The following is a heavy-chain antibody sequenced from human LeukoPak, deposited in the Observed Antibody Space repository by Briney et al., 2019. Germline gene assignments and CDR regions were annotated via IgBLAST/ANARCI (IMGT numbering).Heavy chain of an antibody. D-gene: IGHD6-13*01. Sequence: TSETLSLTCAVYGGSFSGYYWSWIRQPPGKGLEWIGEINHSGSTNYNPSLKRPVTKSLDTHKNHFSLNLISVTTADTAVYYCGRVLGTAAAGTRGAHAFDSRGKGTMVTASS. CDR2: INHSGST. CDR3: GRVLGTAAAGTRGAHAFDS. V-gene: IGHV4-34*01. J-gene: IGHJ3*02. CDR1: GGSFSGYY.